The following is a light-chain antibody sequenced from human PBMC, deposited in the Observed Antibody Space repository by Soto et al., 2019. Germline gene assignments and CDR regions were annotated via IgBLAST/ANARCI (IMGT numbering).Light chain of an antibody. CDR1: EIISGW. Sequence: DIQMTQSPSTLSASVGDRVTITCRASEIISGWLAWYQQKPGKAPKLLIYDASSLESGVPSRFSGSGSGTEFTLTISSLQPDDFATYYCQQYSSYLYTVGLGTKVEIK. CDR3: QQYSSYLYT. V-gene: IGKV1-5*01. J-gene: IGKJ2*01. CDR2: DAS.